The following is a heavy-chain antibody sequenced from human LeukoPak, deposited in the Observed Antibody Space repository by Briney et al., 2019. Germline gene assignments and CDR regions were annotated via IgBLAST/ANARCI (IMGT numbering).Heavy chain of an antibody. J-gene: IGHJ4*02. CDR1: GYSFTGYY. CDR2: INPSGGST. CDR3: ARGPTTTPFDY. V-gene: IGHV1-46*01. Sequence: ASVKVSCKASGYSFTGYYMHWVRQAPGQGLEWMGIINPSGGSTSYAQKFQGRVTMTRDTSTSTVYMELSSLRSEDTAVYYCARGPTTTPFDYWGQGTLVTVSS. D-gene: IGHD4-17*01.